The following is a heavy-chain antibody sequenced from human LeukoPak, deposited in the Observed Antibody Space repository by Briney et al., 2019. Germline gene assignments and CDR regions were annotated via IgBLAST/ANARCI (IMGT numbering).Heavy chain of an antibody. J-gene: IGHJ4*02. Sequence: GGSLRLSCAASGFTFSSYAMSWVRQAPGKGLEWVSAISGSGGSTYYADSVKGRFTISRDNSKNTLYLQMDTLRAEDTAMYYCAKALGANCGAGCSSRYFDCWGQGTLVTVSS. D-gene: IGHD2-21*02. V-gene: IGHV3-23*01. CDR2: ISGSGGST. CDR3: AKALGANCGAGCSSRYFDC. CDR1: GFTFSSYA.